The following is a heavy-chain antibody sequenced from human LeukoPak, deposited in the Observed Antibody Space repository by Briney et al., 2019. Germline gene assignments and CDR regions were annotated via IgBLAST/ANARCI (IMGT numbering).Heavy chain of an antibody. J-gene: IGHJ2*01. CDR1: GGSISSGGYS. V-gene: IGHV4-30-2*01. CDR2: IYRSGST. D-gene: IGHD2-15*01. Sequence: PSQTLSLTCAVSGGSISSGGYSWSWIRQPPGKGLEWIGYIYRSGSTYYNPSLKSRVTISVDRSKNQFSLKLSSVTAADTAVYYCARDLHGYCSGGSCYDWYFDLWGRGTLVTVSS. CDR3: ARDLHGYCSGGSCYDWYFDL.